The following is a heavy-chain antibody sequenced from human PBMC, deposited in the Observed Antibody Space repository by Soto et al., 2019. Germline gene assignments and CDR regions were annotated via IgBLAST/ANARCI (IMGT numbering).Heavy chain of an antibody. CDR3: ARLSSGWYFDY. D-gene: IGHD6-19*01. V-gene: IGHV3-23*01. J-gene: IGHJ4*02. CDR1: GFTFSSYA. CDR2: ISGSGGST. Sequence: EVQLLESGGGLVQPGGSLRLSCAASGFTFSSYAMNWVRQAPGKVLEWVSVISGSGGSTYYADSVKGRFTISRDNSKNTLYLQRNSLRAEETAVDYCARLSSGWYFDYWGQGTLVTVSS.